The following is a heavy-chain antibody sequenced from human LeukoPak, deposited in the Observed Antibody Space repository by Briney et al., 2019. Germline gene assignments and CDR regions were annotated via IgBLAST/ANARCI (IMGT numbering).Heavy chain of an antibody. D-gene: IGHD6-19*01. CDR2: IWFDGSNK. J-gene: IGHJ4*02. Sequence: GGSLRLSCAASGFTFSNYDMHGLRQAPGKGLEWVAVIWFDGSNKFYADSVKGRFTISRDNSKNTLYLQMNSLRAEDTAVYYCASSAGALIDYWGQGTLVTVSS. V-gene: IGHV3-33*01. CDR3: ASSAGALIDY. CDR1: GFTFSNYD.